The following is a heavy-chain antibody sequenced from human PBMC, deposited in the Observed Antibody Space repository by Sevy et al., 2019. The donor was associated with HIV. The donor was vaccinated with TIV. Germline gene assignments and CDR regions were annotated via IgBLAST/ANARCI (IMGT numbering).Heavy chain of an antibody. CDR2: IGTAGDT. CDR1: GFTFSSYD. V-gene: IGHV3-13*01. Sequence: GGSLRLSCAASGFTFSSYDMHWVRQATGKGLEWVSAIGTAGDTYYPGSVKGRFTISRETAKNSLYLQMNSLRAGDTAVYYCARSYCSGGSCYSDAFDIWGQGTMVTVSS. D-gene: IGHD2-15*01. J-gene: IGHJ3*02. CDR3: ARSYCSGGSCYSDAFDI.